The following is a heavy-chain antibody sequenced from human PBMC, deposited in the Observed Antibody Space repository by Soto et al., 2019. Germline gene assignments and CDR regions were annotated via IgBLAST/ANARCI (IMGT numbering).Heavy chain of an antibody. J-gene: IGHJ6*02. CDR1: GFTVSSNY. Sequence: GGSLRLSCAASGFTVSSNYMSWVRQAPGKGLEWVSVIYSGGSTYYADSVKGRFTISRDNSKNTPYLQMNSLRAEDTAVYYCARDRVGDSSGYYYGMDVWGQGTTVTVS. CDR2: IYSGGST. V-gene: IGHV3-53*01. D-gene: IGHD3-22*01. CDR3: ARDRVGDSSGYYYGMDV.